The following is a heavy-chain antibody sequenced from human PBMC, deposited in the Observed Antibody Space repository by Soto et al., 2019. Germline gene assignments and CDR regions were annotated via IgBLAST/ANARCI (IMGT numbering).Heavy chain of an antibody. Sequence: GSLRLSCAASGFTFSSYSMSWVRQAPGKGLEWVSGFRSGGDNDTTYYADSVRGRFTISRDNSKNTLFLQMNSLRAEDTAIYYCAKKVNSGSGSQFFDYWGQGTLVTVSS. J-gene: IGHJ4*02. V-gene: IGHV3-23*01. D-gene: IGHD3-10*01. CDR1: GFTFSSYS. CDR2: FRSGGDNDTT. CDR3: AKKVNSGSGSQFFDY.